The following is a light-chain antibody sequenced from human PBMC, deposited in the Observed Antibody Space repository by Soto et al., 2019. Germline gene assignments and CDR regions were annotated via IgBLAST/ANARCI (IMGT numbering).Light chain of an antibody. J-gene: IGKJ4*01. Sequence: SLSASVGDRVTIPCRASQGSGKDLGWYQQKPGKAPKRLIHDASSLESGVPSRFSGSGSGTEFTLTISSLQPEDLATYYCLQHNSRLTFGGGTKV. CDR2: DAS. CDR1: QGSGKD. V-gene: IGKV1-17*01. CDR3: LQHNSRLT.